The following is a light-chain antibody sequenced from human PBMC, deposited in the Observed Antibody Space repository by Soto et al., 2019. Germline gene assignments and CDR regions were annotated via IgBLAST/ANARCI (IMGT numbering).Light chain of an antibody. Sequence: EIVLTQSPGTLSLSPGERATLSCRASQSVSSSYLAWYQQKPGQAPRLLIYDASSRATGIPDRFSGSGSGTDFNLTISRLQDEDVAVYYCQQYGDAPRTFGQGTKVEIK. V-gene: IGKV3-20*01. CDR3: QQYGDAPRT. J-gene: IGKJ1*01. CDR1: QSVSSSY. CDR2: DAS.